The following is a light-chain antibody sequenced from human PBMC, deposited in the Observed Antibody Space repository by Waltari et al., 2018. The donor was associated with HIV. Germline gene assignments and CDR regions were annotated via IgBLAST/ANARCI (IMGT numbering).Light chain of an antibody. CDR1: ASDFGFYNF. CDR3: ASYTANHTVM. CDR2: EVD. V-gene: IGLV2-14*01. J-gene: IGLJ3*02. Sequence: SALTQPASVSGFPGQSITISCTGAASDFGFYNFVSWYQHHPGKVPKVILYEVDSRASGVSDRFSGSKSGNTASLTISGLQTEDEADYYCASYTANHTVMFGGGTKVTVL.